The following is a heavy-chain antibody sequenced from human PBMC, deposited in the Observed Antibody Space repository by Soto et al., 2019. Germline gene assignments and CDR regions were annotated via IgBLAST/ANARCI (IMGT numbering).Heavy chain of an antibody. D-gene: IGHD3-16*01. CDR3: AKDRRKNDYVWGSYYYLYAFDI. CDR1: GFTFSSYG. CDR2: ISYDGSNK. J-gene: IGHJ3*02. Sequence: GGSLRLSCAASGFTFSSYGMHWVRQAPGKGLEWVAVISYDGSNKYYADSVKGRFTISRDNSKNTLYLQMNSLRAEDTAMYYCAKDRRKNDYVWGSYYYLYAFDIWGQGTMVTVSS. V-gene: IGHV3-30*18.